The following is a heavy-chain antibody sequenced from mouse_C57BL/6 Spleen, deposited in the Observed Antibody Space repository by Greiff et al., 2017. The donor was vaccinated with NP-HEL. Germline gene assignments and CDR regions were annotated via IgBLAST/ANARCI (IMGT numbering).Heavy chain of an antibody. V-gene: IGHV1-55*01. Sequence: QVQLQQPGAELVKPGASVKMSCKASGYTFTSYWITWVKQRPGQGLEWIGDIYPGSGSTNYNEKFKSKATLTVDTSSSTAYMQLSSLTSEDSAVYYCARGDFTTVVATTWYFDVWGTGTTVTVSS. CDR3: ARGDFTTVVATTWYFDV. D-gene: IGHD1-1*01. CDR2: IYPGSGST. CDR1: GYTFTSYW. J-gene: IGHJ1*03.